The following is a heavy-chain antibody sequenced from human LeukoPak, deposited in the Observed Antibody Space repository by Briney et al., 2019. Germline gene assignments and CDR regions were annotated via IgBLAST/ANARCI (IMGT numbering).Heavy chain of an antibody. CDR1: GFTFSSYA. Sequence: PGGSLRLSCAASGFTFSSYAMHWVRQAPGQGLEYVSAISSNGGSTYYANSVKGRFTISRDNSKNTLYLQMGSLRAEDMAVYYCARDYCSGGSCYYPYYYMDVWGKGTTVTVSS. CDR3: ARDYCSGGSCYYPYYYMDV. D-gene: IGHD2-15*01. J-gene: IGHJ6*03. V-gene: IGHV3-64*01. CDR2: ISSNGGST.